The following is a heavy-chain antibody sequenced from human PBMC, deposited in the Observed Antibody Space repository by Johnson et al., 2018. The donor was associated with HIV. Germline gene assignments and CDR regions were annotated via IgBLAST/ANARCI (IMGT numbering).Heavy chain of an antibody. J-gene: IGHJ3*02. CDR1: GFTFSIYA. Sequence: QVQVVESGGGLVQPGGSLRLSCAASGFTFSIYAMHWVRQAPGKGLEWVTVISYDGNNEYYADSVKGRVTISRDNSKNTLYQQMNSLRAEDTAVYYCSREHASASGVFDIWGQGTMVTVSS. D-gene: IGHD2-8*01. V-gene: IGHV3-30*04. CDR2: ISYDGNNE. CDR3: SREHASASGVFDI.